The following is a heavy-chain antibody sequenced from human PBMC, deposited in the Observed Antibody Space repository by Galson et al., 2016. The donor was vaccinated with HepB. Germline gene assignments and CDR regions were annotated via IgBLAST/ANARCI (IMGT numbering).Heavy chain of an antibody. CDR2: ISYDGTNT. CDR3: ARDKFPQPPLAYLDF. V-gene: IGHV3-30-3*01. J-gene: IGHJ4*02. CDR1: GFTFNNFP. D-gene: IGHD2-21*01. Sequence: SLRLSCAASGFTFNNFPMHWVRQAPGTGLEWVALISYDGTNTFYADSVKGRFTVSRDNSRNTLYLDMNTLRPADSATYFCARDKFPQPPLAYLDFWGQGTLVTVSS.